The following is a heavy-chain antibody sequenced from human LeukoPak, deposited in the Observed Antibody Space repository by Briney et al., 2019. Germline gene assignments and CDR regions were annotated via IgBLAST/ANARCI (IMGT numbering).Heavy chain of an antibody. CDR2: IYYSGST. J-gene: IGHJ3*02. V-gene: IGHV4-39*01. CDR3: ARLPRPVGSIPHDAFDI. D-gene: IGHD1-26*01. CDR1: GGSISSSTYY. Sequence: SETLSLTCTVSGGSISSSTYYWGWIRQPPGKGLEWIGNIYYSGSTYYKPSLKSRLTISVDTSKNQFSLTLSSVTAADTAVYYCARLPRPVGSIPHDAFDIWGQGTMVTVSS.